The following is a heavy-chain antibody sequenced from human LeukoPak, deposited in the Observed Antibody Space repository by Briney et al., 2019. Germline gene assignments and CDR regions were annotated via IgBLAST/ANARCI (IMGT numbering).Heavy chain of an antibody. Sequence: GGSLRLSCVASGFTFSSSWMTWVRQAPGMGLERVANIKADGSGKYYADSVKGRFTISRDNSRNTLYLQMNSLRAEDTAVYYCARDVGSRHFDYWGQGTLVTVSS. V-gene: IGHV3-7*01. CDR1: GFTFSSSW. D-gene: IGHD1-26*01. J-gene: IGHJ4*02. CDR3: ARDVGSRHFDY. CDR2: IKADGSGK.